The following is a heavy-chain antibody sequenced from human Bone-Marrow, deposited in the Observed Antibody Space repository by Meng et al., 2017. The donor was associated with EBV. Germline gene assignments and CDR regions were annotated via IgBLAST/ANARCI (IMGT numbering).Heavy chain of an antibody. J-gene: IGHJ2*01. CDR2: MNPNSGNT. CDR1: GYTLTSYD. CDR3: ARPGSSWYPYWYFDL. Sequence: QGQLGQAGAEVKKPGASVKVSCKASGYTLTSYDINWVRQATGQGLEWMGWMNPNSGNTGYAQKFQGRVTMTRNTSISTAYMELSSLRSEDTAVYYCARPGSSWYPYWYFDLWGRGTLVTVSS. V-gene: IGHV1-8*01. D-gene: IGHD6-13*01.